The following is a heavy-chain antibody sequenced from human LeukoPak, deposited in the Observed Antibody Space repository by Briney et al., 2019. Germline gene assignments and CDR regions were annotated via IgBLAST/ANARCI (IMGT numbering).Heavy chain of an antibody. CDR3: AKGLVVNDNYFDN. Sequence: GGSLRLSCAASGFSLRTYAMNWLRQVPGKGLEWVSSMGGSDDTTYYADSVKGRFTISSDFSTNTVSLQMNRLRAEDTAVYFCAKGLVVNDNYFDNWGQGTLVTVSS. V-gene: IGHV3-23*01. D-gene: IGHD2-15*01. CDR1: GFSLRTYA. J-gene: IGHJ4*02. CDR2: MGGSDDTT.